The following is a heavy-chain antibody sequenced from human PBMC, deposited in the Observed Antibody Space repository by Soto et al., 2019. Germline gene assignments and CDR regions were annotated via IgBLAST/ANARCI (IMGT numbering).Heavy chain of an antibody. Sequence: GSLRLSGTASGFTFSRYVMTWGRKAPGKGLEWVSAISGSGGSTYYADSVKGRFTISRDNSKNTLYLQMNSLRAEDTAVYYCAKVLLGYCSSTSCYWSGMDVWGQGTTVTVSS. CDR3: AKVLLGYCSSTSCYWSGMDV. J-gene: IGHJ6*02. V-gene: IGHV3-23*01. D-gene: IGHD2-2*01. CDR1: GFTFSRYV. CDR2: ISGSGGST.